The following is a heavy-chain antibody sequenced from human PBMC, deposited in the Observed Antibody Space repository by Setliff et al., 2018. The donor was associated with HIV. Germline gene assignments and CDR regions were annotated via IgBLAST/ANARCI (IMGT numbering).Heavy chain of an antibody. D-gene: IGHD1-1*01. Sequence: SVKVSCKASGGSFSDYSISWVRQAPGQAFEWMGGIIPMVSLPNFAQSFLGRLTITANRSTTTAYMELSRLTSEDTAVYYCARGQLKPTGYFFDYWGLGTLVTSPQ. CDR3: ARGQLKPTGYFFDY. V-gene: IGHV1-69*10. J-gene: IGHJ4*02. CDR2: IIPMVSLP. CDR1: GGSFSDYS.